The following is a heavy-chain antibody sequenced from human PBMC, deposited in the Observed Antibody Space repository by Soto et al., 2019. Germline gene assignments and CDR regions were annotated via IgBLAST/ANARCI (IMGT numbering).Heavy chain of an antibody. J-gene: IGHJ4*02. CDR2: IYHSGGT. Sequence: QVQLQQWGAGLLKPSETLSLTCAVYGGSFSGYYWSWIRQPPGKGLEWIGEIYHSGGTNYNPSLKSRVTISLDTSKNQCSLKLSSVTAADTAVYYCARGHIVVHWGQGTLVTVSS. D-gene: IGHD3-16*02. V-gene: IGHV4-34*01. CDR1: GGSFSGYY. CDR3: ARGHIVVH.